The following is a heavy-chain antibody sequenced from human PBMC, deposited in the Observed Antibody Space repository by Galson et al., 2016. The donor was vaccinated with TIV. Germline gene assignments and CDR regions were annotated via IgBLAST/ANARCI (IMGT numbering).Heavy chain of an antibody. V-gene: IGHV3-74*01. J-gene: IGHJ4*02. CDR2: INTDGRST. Sequence: SLRLSCAASGFTFSSYWMHWVRQAPGKGLVWVSRINTDGRSTAYADSLKGRFTVSRDNAKNTLYLQMHSLRAEDTAVYYCARPSHYYDITSYYPLDYRGRGSLVTVSS. D-gene: IGHD3-22*01. CDR1: GFTFSSYW. CDR3: ARPSHYYDITSYYPLDY.